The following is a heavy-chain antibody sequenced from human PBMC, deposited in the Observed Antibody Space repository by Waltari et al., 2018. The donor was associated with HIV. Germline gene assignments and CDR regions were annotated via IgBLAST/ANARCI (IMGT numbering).Heavy chain of an antibody. Sequence: QVNLVQTGVEAKKHGAPVKVPSKTYGFTFSSSVISWMRQAPGQGLECMGWIRPHNGDTNYVQKFQGRVSMTADTSTRTAYMELRSLRSDDTAVYYCGRSKVTYFDYWGQGTLVTVSS. D-gene: IGHD2-21*02. CDR3: GRSKVTYFDY. CDR1: GFTFSSSV. CDR2: IRPHNGDT. V-gene: IGHV1-18*01. J-gene: IGHJ4*02.